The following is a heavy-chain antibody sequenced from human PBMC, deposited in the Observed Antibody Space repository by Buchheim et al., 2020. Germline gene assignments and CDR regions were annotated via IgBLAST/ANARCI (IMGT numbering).Heavy chain of an antibody. CDR1: GFTFSGSA. CDR2: IWYDGSNK. Sequence: VQLVESGGGLVQPGGSLKLSCAASGFTFSGSAMHWVRQAPGKGLEWVAVIWYDGSNKYYADSVKGRFTISRDNSKNTLYLQMNSLRAEDTAVYYCARDHLRYCSGGSCPFDYWGQGTL. CDR3: ARDHLRYCSGGSCPFDY. J-gene: IGHJ4*02. D-gene: IGHD2-15*01. V-gene: IGHV3-33*08.